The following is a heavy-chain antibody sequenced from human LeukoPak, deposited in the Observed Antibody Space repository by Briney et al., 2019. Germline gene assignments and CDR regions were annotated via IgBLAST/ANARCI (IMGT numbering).Heavy chain of an antibody. J-gene: IGHJ5*01. D-gene: IGHD3-22*01. CDR2: IEQDGSEK. Sequence: GSLRLSCAASGFTFSGYWMNWVRQAPGKGLEWVANIEQDGSEKNYVDSVRGRFTISRDNAKNALYLEVNSLRADDAAVYYCAGGAGWLSDSWGRGTLVTVSS. V-gene: IGHV3-7*01. CDR3: AGGAGWLSDS. CDR1: GFTFSGYW.